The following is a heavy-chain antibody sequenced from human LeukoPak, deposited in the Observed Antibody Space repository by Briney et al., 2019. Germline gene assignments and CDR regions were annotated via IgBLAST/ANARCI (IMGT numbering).Heavy chain of an antibody. CDR1: GGSISSSSYY. V-gene: IGHV4-39*01. D-gene: IGHD2-2*01. Sequence: SETLSLTCTVSGGSISSSSYYWGWIRQPPGKGLEWIGSIYYSGSTYYNPSLKSRVTISVDTSKNQFSLKLSSVTAADTAVYYCASGQLLSRDAFDIWGQGTMVTVSS. CDR2: IYYSGST. CDR3: ASGQLLSRDAFDI. J-gene: IGHJ3*02.